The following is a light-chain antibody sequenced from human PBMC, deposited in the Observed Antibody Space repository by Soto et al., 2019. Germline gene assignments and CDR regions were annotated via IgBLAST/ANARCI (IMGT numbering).Light chain of an antibody. CDR1: QSISSNY. CDR2: AAS. J-gene: IGKJ3*01. Sequence: EIVLTQSPGTLSLSPGERATLSCRASQSISSNYLAWYQQKPGQAPRLLIFAASSRATDIPDRFSGSGSGTDFTLTISRLEPEDFAVYYCQQYVTSPFTFGPGTKVDIK. V-gene: IGKV3-20*01. CDR3: QQYVTSPFT.